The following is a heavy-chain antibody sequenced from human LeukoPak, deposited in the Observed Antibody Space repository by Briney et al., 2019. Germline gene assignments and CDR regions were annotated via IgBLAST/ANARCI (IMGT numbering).Heavy chain of an antibody. J-gene: IGHJ3*02. CDR3: ARSSTGYCSSSSCYPAFDM. Sequence: GGSLRLSCAASGFTVSTNYMSCVRQAPGKGLEWVSVIYTGGSTYYADSVKGRFTISRDNSKNTLYLQMNSLRAEDTAVYYCARSSTGYCSSSSCYPAFDMWGQGTMVTVSS. D-gene: IGHD2-2*01. CDR2: IYTGGST. CDR1: GFTVSTNY. V-gene: IGHV3-66*01.